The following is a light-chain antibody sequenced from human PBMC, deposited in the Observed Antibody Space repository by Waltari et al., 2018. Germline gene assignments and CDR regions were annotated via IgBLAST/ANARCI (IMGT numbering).Light chain of an antibody. Sequence: QSVLTQPPSVSGAPGHRVTIPCTGSRSHTGAGYDVPWHQQLPGTAPKALIYGNSNRPSGVPDRLSGSKSGTSASLAITGLQGDDEAEYYCQSYDTSLSGYVFGTGTKVTVL. J-gene: IGLJ1*01. CDR1: RSHTGAGYD. CDR2: GNS. CDR3: QSYDTSLSGYV. V-gene: IGLV1-40*01.